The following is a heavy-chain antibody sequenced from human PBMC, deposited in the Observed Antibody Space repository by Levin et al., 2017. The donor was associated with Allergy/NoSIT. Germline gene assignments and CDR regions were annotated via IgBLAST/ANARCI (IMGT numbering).Heavy chain of an antibody. CDR1: GFTFSSYG. CDR3: ARDGSGSGDY. V-gene: IGHV3-33*01. Sequence: GESLKISCAASGFTFSSYGMHWVRQAPGKGLEWVAVIWYDGSNKYYADSVKGRFTISRDNSKNTLYLQMNSLRAEDTAVYYCARDGSGSGDYWGQGTLVTVSS. D-gene: IGHD6-19*01. CDR2: IWYDGSNK. J-gene: IGHJ4*02.